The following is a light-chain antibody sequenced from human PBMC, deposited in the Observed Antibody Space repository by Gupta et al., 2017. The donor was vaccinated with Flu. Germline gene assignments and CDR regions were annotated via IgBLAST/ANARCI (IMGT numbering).Light chain of an antibody. CDR2: SDN. V-gene: IGLV1-44*01. CDR3: ASWDDSLNGYV. J-gene: IGLJ1*01. Sequence: QSVLTQQPSASGTPGQRVTISCSGSSSNIGSNTVNWYMQLPGAAPRLLIYSDNQRPSGVPDRLSGSKSGTSASLAISGLQSEDEADYYCASWDDSLNGYVFGTATMVTVL. CDR1: SSNIGSNT.